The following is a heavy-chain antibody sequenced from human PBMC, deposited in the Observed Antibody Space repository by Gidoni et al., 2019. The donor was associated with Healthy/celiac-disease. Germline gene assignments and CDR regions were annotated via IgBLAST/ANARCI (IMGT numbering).Heavy chain of an antibody. CDR2: IYYSGST. Sequence: QVQLRESGPGLVKPSETLSLTCTVAGGSISSYYWSWIRQPPGKGLEWIGHIYYSGSTNYNPSLKSRVTISVYTSQIQFSLKLSSVTAADTAVYYFAREGYYDSSNDAFDIWGQGTMVTVSS. V-gene: IGHV4-59*01. CDR1: GGSISSYY. D-gene: IGHD3-22*01. J-gene: IGHJ3*02. CDR3: AREGYYDSSNDAFDI.